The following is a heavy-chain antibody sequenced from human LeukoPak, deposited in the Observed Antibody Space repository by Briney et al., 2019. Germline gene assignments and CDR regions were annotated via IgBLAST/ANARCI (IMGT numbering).Heavy chain of an antibody. Sequence: SETLSLTCTVSSDSISSGNYYWSWIRQPAGKGLEWIGRIYTSGSTNYNPSLKSRVTMSVDTSKNQFSLKLSSVTAADTAVYYCARTSYPSRDAYTPFDYWGQGTLVTVSS. V-gene: IGHV4-61*02. CDR1: SDSISSGNYY. CDR2: IYTSGST. D-gene: IGHD5-24*01. J-gene: IGHJ4*02. CDR3: ARTSYPSRDAYTPFDY.